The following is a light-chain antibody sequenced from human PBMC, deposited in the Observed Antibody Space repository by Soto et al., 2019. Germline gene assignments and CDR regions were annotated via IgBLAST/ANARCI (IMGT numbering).Light chain of an antibody. CDR3: CSYVDTGTVL. CDR1: SSDVGIYDL. Sequence: QSALTQPASVSGSPGQSITISCTGTSSDVGIYDLVSWYQQNPGKAPKLIIYKVNQRPSGVSDRFSGSKSGNTASLTISGLQAEDEADYSCCSYVDTGTVLFGGGTKVTVL. CDR2: KVN. J-gene: IGLJ2*01. V-gene: IGLV2-23*01.